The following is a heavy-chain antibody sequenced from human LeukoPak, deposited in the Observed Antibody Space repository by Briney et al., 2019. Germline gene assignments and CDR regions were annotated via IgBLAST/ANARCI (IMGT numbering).Heavy chain of an antibody. V-gene: IGHV4-30-2*01. CDR1: GGSISSGGYY. D-gene: IGHD2-15*01. Sequence: PSETLSLTCTVSGGSISSGGYYWSWIRQPPGKGLEWIGYIYHSGSTYYNPSLKSRVTISVDKSKNQFSLKLSSVTAADTAVYYCVLGYCSGGSCYLRYWGQGTLVTVSS. J-gene: IGHJ4*02. CDR2: IYHSGST. CDR3: VLGYCSGGSCYLRY.